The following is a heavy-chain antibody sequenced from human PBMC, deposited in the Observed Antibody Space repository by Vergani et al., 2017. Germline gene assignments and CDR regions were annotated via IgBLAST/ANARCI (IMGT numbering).Heavy chain of an antibody. CDR1: GFTFDDYG. V-gene: IGHV3-20*04. CDR2: INWNGGST. Sequence: EVQLVESGGGVVRPGGSLRLSCAASGFTFDDYGMSWVRQAPGKGLEWVSGINWNGGSTGYADSVKGRFTISIDNAKNSLYLQMNSLRAEDTALYYCARERNAYYDFWSGYYTQYYFDYWGQGTLVTVSS. J-gene: IGHJ4*02. D-gene: IGHD3-3*01. CDR3: ARERNAYYDFWSGYYTQYYFDY.